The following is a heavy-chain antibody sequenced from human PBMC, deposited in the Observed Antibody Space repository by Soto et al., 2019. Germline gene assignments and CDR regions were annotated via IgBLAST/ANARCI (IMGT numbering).Heavy chain of an antibody. Sequence: PVGSLRLSCAGSGITLSGFAIHWVRQAPGKGLEWVAVISYDENKKYYADSVKGRFTISRDNPKNTLFLQMNSLRAEDTAVYYCAREEYSRSGWFDPWGQGTLVTVSS. CDR2: ISYDENKK. V-gene: IGHV3-30-3*01. D-gene: IGHD6-13*01. CDR1: GITLSGFA. J-gene: IGHJ5*02. CDR3: AREEYSRSGWFDP.